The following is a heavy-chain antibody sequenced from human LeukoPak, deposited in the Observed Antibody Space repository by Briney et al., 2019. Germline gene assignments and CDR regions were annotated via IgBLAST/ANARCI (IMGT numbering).Heavy chain of an antibody. J-gene: IGHJ4*02. V-gene: IGHV3-30*18. Sequence: GGSLRLSCAASGFTFSSYTMNWVRQGPGKGLEWVAVISYDGSNKYYADSVKGRFTISRDNSKNTLYLQMNSLRAEDTAVYYCAKGLLWFGERDYFDYWGQGTLVAVSS. D-gene: IGHD3-10*01. CDR1: GFTFSSYT. CDR2: ISYDGSNK. CDR3: AKGLLWFGERDYFDY.